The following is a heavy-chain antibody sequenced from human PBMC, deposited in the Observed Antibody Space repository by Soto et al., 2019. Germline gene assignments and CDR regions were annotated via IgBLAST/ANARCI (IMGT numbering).Heavy chain of an antibody. J-gene: IGHJ4*02. CDR3: TEWFGDGEDYFDY. V-gene: IGHV3-15*07. Sequence: EVQLVESGGGLVKPGGSLRLSCAASGFTFSNAWMNWVRQAPGKGLEWVGRIKSKTDGGTTDYAAPVKGRFTISRDVSKNTLYLQMNSLKTEDTAVYYCTEWFGDGEDYFDYWGQGTMVTVSS. CDR2: IKSKTDGGTT. CDR1: GFTFSNAW. D-gene: IGHD3-10*01.